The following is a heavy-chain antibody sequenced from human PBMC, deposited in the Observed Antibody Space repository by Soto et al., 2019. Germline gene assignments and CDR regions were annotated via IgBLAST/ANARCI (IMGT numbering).Heavy chain of an antibody. CDR2: ISDSGKMI. CDR3: ARDFPRQLRLGGMDV. D-gene: IGHD5-18*01. CDR1: GFTFSSYE. Sequence: EVQLVESGGGVVQPGGSLRLTCVASGFTFSSYEMQWVRQAPGKGLEWLSYISDSGKMIFYADSVKGRFTISRDNAKMSLYLQMDSLTAADTAVYYCARDFPRQLRLGGMDVWGQVTTVTVS. V-gene: IGHV3-48*03. J-gene: IGHJ6*02.